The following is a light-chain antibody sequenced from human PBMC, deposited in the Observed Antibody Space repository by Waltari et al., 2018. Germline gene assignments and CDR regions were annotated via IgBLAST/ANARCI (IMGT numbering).Light chain of an antibody. CDR3: QQSFHTPLT. J-gene: IGKJ4*01. Sequence: DIQMTQSPSSLSASVGDRFTITCRASQSISSYLNWYQQKPGKAPKLLIYGASSLQSGVPSRFSGSGSATDFTLTISSLQPEDFATYYCQQSFHTPLTFGGGTKVEIK. CDR1: QSISSY. CDR2: GAS. V-gene: IGKV1-39*01.